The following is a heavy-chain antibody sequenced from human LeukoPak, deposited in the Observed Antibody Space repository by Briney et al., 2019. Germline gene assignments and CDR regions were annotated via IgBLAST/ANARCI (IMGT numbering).Heavy chain of an antibody. V-gene: IGHV3-23*01. CDR3: AKMAGGGNPKLRHYFDY. CDR1: GFTFSSYA. D-gene: IGHD4-23*01. CDR2: ISGSGGST. Sequence: PGGSLRLSCAASGFTFSSYAMSWVRQAPGKGLEWVSAISGSGGSTYYADSVKGRFTISRDNSKNTLYLQMNSLRAEDTAVYYCAKMAGGGNPKLRHYFDYWGQGTLVTVSS. J-gene: IGHJ4*02.